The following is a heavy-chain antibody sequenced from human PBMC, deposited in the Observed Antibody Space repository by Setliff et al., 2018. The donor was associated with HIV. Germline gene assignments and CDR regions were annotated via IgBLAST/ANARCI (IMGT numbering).Heavy chain of an antibody. J-gene: IGHJ5*02. CDR3: ARPTYYSDSSGHPHYHFET. V-gene: IGHV1-18*01. Sequence: GASVKVSCKTSGYMFIAYGMSWVRRAPGQGLEWMGWIGPYNGRTEYAQEFQGRVSLTIDTSASTAYMELRSLRSDDTAVYYCARPTYYSDSSGHPHYHFETWGQGTRVTVS. CDR2: IGPYNGRT. D-gene: IGHD3-22*01. CDR1: GYMFIAYG.